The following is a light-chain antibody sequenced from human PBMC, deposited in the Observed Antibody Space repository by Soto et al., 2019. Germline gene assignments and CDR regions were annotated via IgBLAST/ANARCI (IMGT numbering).Light chain of an antibody. CDR1: QSVSSF. Sequence: IPMTQSPSTLSASVGDRVTITCRASQSVSSFLAWYQQKPGKAPKVLIYKASALQSEVPSRFSGSGSGTEFTLTISSLQPDDFATYYCQQYITYWWTFGQGTKVEIK. CDR3: QQYITYWWT. J-gene: IGKJ1*01. CDR2: KAS. V-gene: IGKV1-5*03.